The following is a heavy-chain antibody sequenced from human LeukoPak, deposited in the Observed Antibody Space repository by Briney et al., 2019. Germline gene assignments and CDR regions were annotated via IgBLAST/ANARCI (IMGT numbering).Heavy chain of an antibody. D-gene: IGHD6-19*01. Sequence: PGGSLRLSCAASGFTFSSYWMHWVRQAPGKGLAWVSRINSDGSSTSYADSVKGQFTISRDNAKNTLYLQMNSLRAEDTAVYYCARAGEQWLASAEYFQHWGQGTLVTVSS. V-gene: IGHV3-74*01. J-gene: IGHJ1*01. CDR3: ARAGEQWLASAEYFQH. CDR2: INSDGSST. CDR1: GFTFSSYW.